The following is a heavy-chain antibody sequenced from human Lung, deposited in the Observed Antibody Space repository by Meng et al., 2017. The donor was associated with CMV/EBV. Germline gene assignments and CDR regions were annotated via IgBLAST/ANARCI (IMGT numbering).Heavy chain of an antibody. CDR1: GYTFTGYY. CDR3: ARELEQQLSGMDV. Sequence: ASVKVSCKASGYTFTGYYIHWVRQAPGQGLEWMGWINPNSGGTNYALKFQGRVTMTRDTSINTAYMELSRLRSDDTAVYYCARELEQQLSGMDVWGQGTPVTVSS. J-gene: IGHJ6*02. CDR2: INPNSGGT. D-gene: IGHD6-13*01. V-gene: IGHV1-2*02.